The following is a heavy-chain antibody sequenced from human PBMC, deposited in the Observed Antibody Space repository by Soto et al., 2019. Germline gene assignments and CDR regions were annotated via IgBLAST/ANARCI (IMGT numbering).Heavy chain of an antibody. CDR2: INHSGST. CDR1: GGSFSGYY. CDR3: ARVTDDYNVDY. Sequence: QVLLQQWGAGLLEPSETLSLTCAVYGGSFSGYYWSWIRQPPGKGLEWIGEINHSGSTNYNPSLKSRVTISVDTSKNQFSLKLSFVTAADTAVYYCARVTDDYNVDYWGQGTLVTVSS. V-gene: IGHV4-34*01. D-gene: IGHD4-4*01. J-gene: IGHJ4*02.